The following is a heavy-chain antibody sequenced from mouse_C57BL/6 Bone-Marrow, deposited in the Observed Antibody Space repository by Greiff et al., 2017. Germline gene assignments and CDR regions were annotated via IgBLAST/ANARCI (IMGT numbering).Heavy chain of an antibody. J-gene: IGHJ1*03. V-gene: IGHV5-16*01. CDR1: GFTFSDYY. CDR3: ARDDYGSSYWYFDV. Sequence: EVKLVVSEGGLVQPGRSMKLSCTASGFTFSDYYMALVRQVPETGLEWVANINYDGSSTYYLDSLMSRFIISRDNTKNILYLQMSSQKSEDTTTYYCARDDYGSSYWYFDVWGTGTTVTVSS. D-gene: IGHD1-1*01. CDR2: INYDGSST.